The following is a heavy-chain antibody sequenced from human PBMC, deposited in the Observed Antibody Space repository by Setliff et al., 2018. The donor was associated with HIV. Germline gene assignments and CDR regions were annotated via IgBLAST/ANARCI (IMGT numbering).Heavy chain of an antibody. CDR2: INHSGST. J-gene: IGHJ6*03. Sequence: SETLSLTCAVFGGSFTDYYWIWIRQPPGKGLEWIGEINHSGSTHYDPSLKSRFIISVDTSKNQFSLKVNSMTAADTAVYYCARGARLLAAYSDRWDYFYMAVWGKGTTVTVSS. CDR3: ARGARLLAAYSDRWDYFYMAV. V-gene: IGHV4-34*01. CDR1: GGSFTDYY. D-gene: IGHD1-26*01.